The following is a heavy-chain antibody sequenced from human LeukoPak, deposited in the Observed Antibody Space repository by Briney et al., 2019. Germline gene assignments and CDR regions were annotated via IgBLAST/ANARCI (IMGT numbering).Heavy chain of an antibody. Sequence: GGSLRLSCAASGFTFSSYSWNWVRQAPGKGLEWASSISSSSSYIYYADSGKGRFTISRDNAKNSLYLQMNSLRAEDTAVYYCARGILRSGSYLSSIDTPIDYWGQGTLVTVSS. V-gene: IGHV3-21*01. J-gene: IGHJ4*02. CDR2: ISSSSSYI. D-gene: IGHD6-19*01. CDR3: ARGILRSGSYLSSIDTPIDY. CDR1: GFTFSSYS.